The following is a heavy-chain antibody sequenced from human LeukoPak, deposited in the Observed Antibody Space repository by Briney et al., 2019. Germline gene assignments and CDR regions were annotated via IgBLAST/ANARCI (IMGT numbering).Heavy chain of an antibody. CDR2: IYSGGDT. Sequence: GGSLRLSCAASGVTVSNNFMLWVRQAPGKGLEWVSLIYSGGDTHYTDSVKGRFTISRDNSKNTLYLQMNNLRAEDTAVYYCARDPPAVAINTYGWGQGTLVTVSS. CDR1: GVTVSNNF. V-gene: IGHV3-66*01. D-gene: IGHD5-24*01. CDR3: ARDPPAVAINTYG. J-gene: IGHJ4*02.